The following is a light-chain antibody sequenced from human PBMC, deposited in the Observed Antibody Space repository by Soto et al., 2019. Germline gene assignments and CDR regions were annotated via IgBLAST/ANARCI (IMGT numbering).Light chain of an antibody. CDR3: QQYNSYSRT. J-gene: IGKJ1*01. CDR1: QSISSW. CDR2: DAS. V-gene: IGKV1-5*01. Sequence: DIKITQSPSTLSASVGDRVTITCRASQSISSWLAWYPQKPGKAPKLLIYDASSLESGVPSRFSCGGAGTACTRTISSLQPDDVATDSCQQYNSYSRTFCQGTKVDIK.